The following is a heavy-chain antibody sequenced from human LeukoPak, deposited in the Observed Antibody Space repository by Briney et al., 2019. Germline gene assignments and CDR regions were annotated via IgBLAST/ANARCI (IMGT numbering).Heavy chain of an antibody. CDR3: ARSGLATCHY. J-gene: IGHJ4*02. CDR2: SNNGAGAT. D-gene: IGHD3-10*01. Sequence: GGSLRLSCQASGFILTDYAMSWVRQAPGKGLEWVSSSNNGAGATFFADSVKGRFTISRDDSRGMVYLQMNSLTAEDTAVYYCARSGLATCHYWGQGTLVTVSS. CDR1: GFILTDYA. V-gene: IGHV3-23*01.